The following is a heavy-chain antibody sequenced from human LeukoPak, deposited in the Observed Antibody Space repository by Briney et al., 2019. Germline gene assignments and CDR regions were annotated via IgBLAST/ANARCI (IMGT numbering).Heavy chain of an antibody. Sequence: AAVTVCFRASGYRFTTHWMHRMRQAHGQGHEWMGWIGAYNGNRNYSQKLQGRVTITTSTSTSTAYMELKSIRSEATDVYYYYRVYRSSVDAFDVWGQRAMGTVSS. CDR2: IGAYNGNR. CDR1: GYRFTTHW. D-gene: IGHD3-22*01. CDR3: YRVYRSSVDAFDV. V-gene: IGHV1-18*04. J-gene: IGHJ3*01.